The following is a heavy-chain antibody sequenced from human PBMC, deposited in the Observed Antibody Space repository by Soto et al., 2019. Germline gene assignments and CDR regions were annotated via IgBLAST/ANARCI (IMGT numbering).Heavy chain of an antibody. J-gene: IGHJ6*02. V-gene: IGHV3-30-3*01. D-gene: IGHD6-6*01. CDR1: GFTFSSYA. Sequence: GGSLRLSCAASGFTFSSYAMHWVRQAPGKGLEWVAVISYDGSNKYYADSVKGRFTISRDNSKNTLHLQMNSLRAEDTAVYYCAKGDSSSSHYYYGMDVWGQGTTVTV. CDR3: AKGDSSSSHYYYGMDV. CDR2: ISYDGSNK.